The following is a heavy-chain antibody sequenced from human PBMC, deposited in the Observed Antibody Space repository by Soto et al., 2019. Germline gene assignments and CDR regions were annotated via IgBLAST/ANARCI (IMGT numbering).Heavy chain of an antibody. J-gene: IGHJ4*02. CDR3: AREKGYISGPKNFDY. D-gene: IGHD5-12*01. V-gene: IGHV4-30-4*01. CDR1: GASISSGDYF. CDR2: IYDSGSF. Sequence: PSETLSLTCTVSGASISSGDYFWSWIRQSPGKGLEWIGYIYDSGSFYYNPSLKSRVSMSVDTSKNQFSLKLRSVTAADTAVYYCAREKGYISGPKNFDYWGQGTLVTSPQ.